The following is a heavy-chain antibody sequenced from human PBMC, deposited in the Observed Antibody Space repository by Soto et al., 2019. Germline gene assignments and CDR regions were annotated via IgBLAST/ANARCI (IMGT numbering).Heavy chain of an antibody. Sequence: PGGSLRLSCAASGFTFSSYGMHWVRQAPGKGLEWVAVIWYDGSNEYYADSVKGRFTISRDNSKNTLYLQMNSLRAEDTAVYYCARDSALLLTDSAFDIWGQGTMVT. CDR3: ARDSALLLTDSAFDI. V-gene: IGHV3-33*01. CDR1: GFTFSSYG. J-gene: IGHJ3*02. D-gene: IGHD2-2*01. CDR2: IWYDGSNE.